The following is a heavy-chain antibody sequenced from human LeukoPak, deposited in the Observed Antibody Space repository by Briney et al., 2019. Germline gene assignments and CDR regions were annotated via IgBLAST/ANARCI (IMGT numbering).Heavy chain of an antibody. V-gene: IGHV4-4*07. CDR2: IYTSGST. D-gene: IGHD3-22*01. Sequence: SETLSLTCTVSGGSISSYYWSWIRQPAGKGLEWIGRIYTSGSTNYNPSLKSRVTMSVDTSKNQFSLKLSSVTAADTAVYYCARADYYDSSGYYYYYMDVWGKGTTVTVSS. J-gene: IGHJ6*03. CDR3: ARADYYDSSGYYYYYMDV. CDR1: GGSISSYY.